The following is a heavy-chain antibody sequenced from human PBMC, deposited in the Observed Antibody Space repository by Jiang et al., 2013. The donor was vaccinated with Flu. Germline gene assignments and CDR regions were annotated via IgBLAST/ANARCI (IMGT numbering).Heavy chain of an antibody. CDR2: IWYDGSNK. D-gene: IGHD5-24*01. V-gene: IGHV3-33*01. Sequence: GVVQPGRSLRLSRAASGFTFSSYGMHWVRQAPGKGLEWVAVIWYDGSNKYYADSVKGRFTISRDNSKNTLYLQMNSLRAEDTAVYYCARGIGGYNFRDFGYFDYWGQGTLVTVSS. CDR1: GFTFSSYG. CDR3: ARGIGGYNFRDFGYFDY. J-gene: IGHJ4*02.